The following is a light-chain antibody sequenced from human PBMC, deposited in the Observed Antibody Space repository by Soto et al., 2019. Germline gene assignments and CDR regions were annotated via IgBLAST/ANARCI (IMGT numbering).Light chain of an antibody. Sequence: EIVLTHSPATLSLSPGEKATISCRASQSVSSYLAWYQQKPGQAPRLLIYDASNRATGIPARFSGSGSGTDFPLTISSLEPEDFAVYYCQQRSNWPPRLTFGGGTRLEIK. V-gene: IGKV3-11*01. J-gene: IGKJ5*01. CDR1: QSVSSY. CDR3: QQRSNWPPRLT. CDR2: DAS.